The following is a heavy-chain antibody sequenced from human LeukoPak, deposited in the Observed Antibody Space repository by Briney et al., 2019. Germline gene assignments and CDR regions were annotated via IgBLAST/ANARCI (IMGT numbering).Heavy chain of an antibody. CDR2: ISHVGGT. V-gene: IGHV3-23*01. Sequence: GGSLRLSCAASGFTFSDYAMSWVRQAPEKGLEWVSTISHVGGTYYADSVKGRFTVSRDDSKNTLYLQMNSLRAEDTAVYYCAKDGGLWVSAHWGDSWGRGTLVTVSS. CDR1: GFTFSDYA. D-gene: IGHD7-27*01. J-gene: IGHJ4*02. CDR3: AKDGGLWVSAHWGDS.